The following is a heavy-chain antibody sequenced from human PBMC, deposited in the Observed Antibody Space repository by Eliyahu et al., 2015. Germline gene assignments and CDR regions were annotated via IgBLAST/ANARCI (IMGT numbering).Heavy chain of an antibody. J-gene: IGHJ4*02. CDR2: ISNDGSNQ. CDR3: AREGGAARAFDS. Sequence: QVQLVESGGAVVQPGRSLRLSCXASGFPFSYYAMHWVRQAPGKGLEWVAVISNDGSNQYYRESVKGRFTISRDNAKNTLYLQMNSLRVEDTAVYYCAREGGAARAFDSWGPGTPVPVSS. D-gene: IGHD3-16*01. V-gene: IGHV3-30*04. CDR1: GFPFSYYA.